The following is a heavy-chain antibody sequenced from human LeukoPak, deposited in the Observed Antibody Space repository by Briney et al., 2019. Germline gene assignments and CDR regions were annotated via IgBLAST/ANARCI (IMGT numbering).Heavy chain of an antibody. V-gene: IGHV3-7*03. D-gene: IGHD5-18*01. Sequence: GGSLRLSCVASGLTFSNHWMSWVRQAPGKGLEWVANIREERGQEYYVDSVKGRFTISKNSAKNSLYLQMNTLRVEDTAMYYCASLDTAKQPLADHWGQGTLVTVSS. CDR1: GLTFSNHW. CDR3: ASLDTAKQPLADH. CDR2: IREERGQE. J-gene: IGHJ4*02.